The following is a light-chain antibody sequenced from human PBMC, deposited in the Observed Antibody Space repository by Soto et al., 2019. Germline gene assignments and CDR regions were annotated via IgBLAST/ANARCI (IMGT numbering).Light chain of an antibody. CDR1: ESVSSN. J-gene: IGKJ4*01. V-gene: IGKV3-15*01. CDR3: QQYDSSPLT. CDR2: GAS. Sequence: EIVLTQSPVTLSLSPGERATLSCSASESVSSNLAWYQQRPGQAPRLLIYGASTRATDTPVRFRGSGSGTEFTLTISSLQSEDFAVYYCQQYDSSPLTFGGGTKVDIK.